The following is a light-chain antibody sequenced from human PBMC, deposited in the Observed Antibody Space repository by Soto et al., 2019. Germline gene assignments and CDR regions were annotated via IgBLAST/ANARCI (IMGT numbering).Light chain of an antibody. J-gene: IGKJ2*01. CDR2: GTS. CDR3: QQYDYSPPMYT. CDR1: QSVSSSS. V-gene: IGKV3-20*01. Sequence: EIVLTQSPGTLSLSPGKRVTLSCRASQSVSSSSLAWYQQKPGQAPRLLIHGTSSRATGIPDRFSGSGSGTDLTLTISRLEPEDVAVYFCQQYDYSPPMYTFGQGTKLQI.